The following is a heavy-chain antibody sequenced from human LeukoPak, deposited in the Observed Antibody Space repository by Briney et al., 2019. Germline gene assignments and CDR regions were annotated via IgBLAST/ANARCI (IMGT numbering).Heavy chain of an antibody. Sequence: SETLSLTCTVSGGSISSGDYYWSWIRQPPGKSLEWIGYIYYSGSTDYNPSLKSRVSISVDTSKKQFSLKLSSVTAADTAVYYCASAPGRDYYYGVDVWGKGTTVTVSS. CDR3: ASAPGRDYYYGVDV. CDR1: GGSISSGDYY. CDR2: IYYSGST. J-gene: IGHJ6*04. D-gene: IGHD2-15*01. V-gene: IGHV4-30-4*01.